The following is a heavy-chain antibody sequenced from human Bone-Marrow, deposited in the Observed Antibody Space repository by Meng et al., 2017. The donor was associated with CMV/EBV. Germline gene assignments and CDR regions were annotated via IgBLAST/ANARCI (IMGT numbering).Heavy chain of an antibody. J-gene: IGHJ5*02. Sequence: GESLKISCAASGFTFSSYAMHWVRQAPGKGLEWVAVISYDGSNKYYADSVKGRFTISRDNAKNSLYLQMNSLRAEDTAVYYCAAAIVNWFDPWGQGTLVTVSS. CDR3: AAAIVNWFDP. D-gene: IGHD5-18*01. V-gene: IGHV3-30-3*01. CDR2: ISYDGSNK. CDR1: GFTFSSYA.